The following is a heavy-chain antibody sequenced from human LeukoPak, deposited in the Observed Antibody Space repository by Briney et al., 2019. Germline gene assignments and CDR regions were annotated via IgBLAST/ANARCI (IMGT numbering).Heavy chain of an antibody. V-gene: IGHV4-59*11. J-gene: IGHJ4*02. CDR3: ARVTGYTIEDYFDY. D-gene: IGHD3-9*01. Sequence: PSETLSLTCSVSGDSMFSRYWSCIRQPPGKGLEWIGYIYDTGTTKYNPSLKSRVTISVKTSKNQFSLKLRSVTAADTAVYYCARVTGYTIEDYFDYWGQGTLVTVSS. CDR2: IYDTGTT. CDR1: GDSMFSRY.